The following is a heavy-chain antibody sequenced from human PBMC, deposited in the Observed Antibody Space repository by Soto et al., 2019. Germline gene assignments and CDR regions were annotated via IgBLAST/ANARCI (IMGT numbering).Heavy chain of an antibody. J-gene: IGHJ4*02. Sequence: PGGSLRLSCAASGFPFSDYAMHWVRQAPGKGLEWVSSISSSSSYIYYADSVKGRFTISRDNAKNSLYLQMNSLRAEDTAVYYCACGGAITENDYWGQGTLVT. CDR3: ACGGAITENDY. CDR1: GFPFSDYA. V-gene: IGHV3-21*01. D-gene: IGHD3-16*01. CDR2: ISSSSSYI.